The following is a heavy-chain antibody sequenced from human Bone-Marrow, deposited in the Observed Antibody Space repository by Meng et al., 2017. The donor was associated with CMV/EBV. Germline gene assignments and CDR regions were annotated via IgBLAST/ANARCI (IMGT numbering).Heavy chain of an antibody. CDR1: GYTFTSYD. D-gene: IGHD1-26*01. V-gene: IGHV1-8*03. J-gene: IGHJ5*02. CDR2: MNPNSGNT. Sequence: ASVKVSCKASGYTFTSYDINWVRQATGQGLEWMGWMNPNSGNTGYAQKFQGRVTITRNTSISTAYMELSSLRSEDTAVYYCARSLGATEGWFDPWGQGTLVTVSS. CDR3: ARSLGATEGWFDP.